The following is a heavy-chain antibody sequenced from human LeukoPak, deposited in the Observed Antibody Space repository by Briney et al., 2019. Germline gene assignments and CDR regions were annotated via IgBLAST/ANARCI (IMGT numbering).Heavy chain of an antibody. Sequence: VSVKVSCKASGYTFTSYYMHWVRQAPGQGLEWMGIINPSGGSTRYSEKFQGRVAMTRDTSTSTPYMELSSLRSEDTAVYYCARGGMGIQAWSFDYWGEGTLVTASS. CDR1: GYTFTSYY. J-gene: IGHJ4*02. CDR2: INPSGGST. V-gene: IGHV1-46*01. D-gene: IGHD5-18*01. CDR3: ARGGMGIQAWSFDY.